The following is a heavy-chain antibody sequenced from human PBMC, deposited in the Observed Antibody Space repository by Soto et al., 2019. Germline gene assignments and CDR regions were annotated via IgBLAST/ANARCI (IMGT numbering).Heavy chain of an antibody. V-gene: IGHV3-30*18. CDR2: ISYDGSNK. D-gene: IGHD2-2*01. CDR3: AKKVVPAAMHYYGMDV. Sequence: QPGGSLRLSCAASGFTFSSYGMHWVRQAPGKGLEWVAVISYDGSNKYYADSVKGRFTISRDNSKNTLYLQMNSLRAEDTAVYYCAKKVVPAAMHYYGMDVWGQGTTVTVSS. CDR1: GFTFSSYG. J-gene: IGHJ6*02.